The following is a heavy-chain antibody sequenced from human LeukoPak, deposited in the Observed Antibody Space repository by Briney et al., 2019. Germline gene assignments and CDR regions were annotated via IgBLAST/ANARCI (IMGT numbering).Heavy chain of an antibody. CDR2: IIPMSETP. CDR3: ARDKNSGECVSNSCYGVWPLDI. J-gene: IGHJ3*02. D-gene: IGHD2-2*01. V-gene: IGHV1-69*05. Sequence: ASVKVSCKASGGTFSINAITGVRQAPGQGLEWMGGIIPMSETPKYTQKFQGRVTFATDESTNTAYMEPISLRSEDTAVYYCARDKNSGECVSNSCYGVWPLDIWGQGTMVTVSS. CDR1: GGTFSINA.